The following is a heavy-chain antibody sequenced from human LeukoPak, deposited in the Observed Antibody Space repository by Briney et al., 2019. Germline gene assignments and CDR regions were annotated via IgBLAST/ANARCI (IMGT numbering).Heavy chain of an antibody. D-gene: IGHD2/OR15-2a*01. CDR3: AGHHPRNTVDF. CDR1: GDSISSYY. J-gene: IGHJ4*02. CDR2: ISHIGST. V-gene: IGHV4-59*08. Sequence: PSETLSLTCSVSGDSISSYYWTWIRQPPGKGLEWIGYISHIGSTNYNPSFKSRVSMSVDTSKNQFSLKLRSVTAADTAVYYCAGHHPRNTVDFWGQGTLVTVSS.